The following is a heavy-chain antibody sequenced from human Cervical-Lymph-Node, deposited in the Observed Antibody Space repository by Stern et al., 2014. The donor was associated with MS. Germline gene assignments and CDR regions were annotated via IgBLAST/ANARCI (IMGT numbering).Heavy chain of an antibody. V-gene: IGHV3-33*01. CDR3: ARDSRDYLNYYGLDV. Sequence: QVQLVQSGGGVVQPGRSLRLACATSGFTFSYYGMAWVRPGPGKGLGWGAPLWYEENKTYYTDSVKGRFTISRDTSKNTLYLQMDNLRAEDTAVYYCARDSRDYLNYYGLDVWGQGTTVTVS. CDR2: LWYEENKT. J-gene: IGHJ6*02. CDR1: GFTFSYYG. D-gene: IGHD4-17*01.